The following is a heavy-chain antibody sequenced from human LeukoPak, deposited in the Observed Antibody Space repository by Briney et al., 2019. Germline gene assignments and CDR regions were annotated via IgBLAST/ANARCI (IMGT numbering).Heavy chain of an antibody. CDR1: GFTFSSYG. CDR3: AKGGSRAY. J-gene: IGHJ4*02. V-gene: IGHV3-30*18. D-gene: IGHD3-10*01. Sequence: GGSLRLSCAASGFTFSSYGMHWVRQAPGKGLEWVAVISYDGSNKYYADSVKGRFTISRDNSKNTLYLQMNSLRAEDTAVYYCAKGGSRAYWGQGTLVTVSS. CDR2: ISYDGSNK.